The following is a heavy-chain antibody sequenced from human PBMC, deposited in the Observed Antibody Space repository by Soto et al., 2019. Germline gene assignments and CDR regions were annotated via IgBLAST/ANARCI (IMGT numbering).Heavy chain of an antibody. CDR3: ARTYDFWSAQGLYGMDV. J-gene: IGHJ6*02. CDR2: IYYSGST. V-gene: IGHV4-59*01. Sequence: QVQLQESGPGLVKPSETLSLTSTVSGGSISIYYWSWIRQPPGKGLEWIGYIYYSGSTNYNPSLKSRITISVDPSQPHLSLKLSSVTAADTAVYYCARTYDFWSAQGLYGMDVWGQGTTVTVSS. CDR1: GGSISIYY. D-gene: IGHD3-3*01.